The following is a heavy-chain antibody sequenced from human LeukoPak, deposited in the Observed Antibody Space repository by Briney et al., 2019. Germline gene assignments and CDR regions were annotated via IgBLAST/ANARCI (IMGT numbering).Heavy chain of an antibody. J-gene: IGHJ6*03. CDR1: GGSISSYY. CDR2: IYYSGST. D-gene: IGHD4-17*01. CDR3: ATATVTTRAYYYYMDV. V-gene: IGHV4-59*08. Sequence: SSETLSLTCTVSGGSISSYYWSWLRQPPGKGLEWLVNIYYSGSTNYNPSLKSRSIISVATSTNKFSLQLRSVTAADTAVYYCATATVTTRAYYYYMDVWGKGTTVTVSS.